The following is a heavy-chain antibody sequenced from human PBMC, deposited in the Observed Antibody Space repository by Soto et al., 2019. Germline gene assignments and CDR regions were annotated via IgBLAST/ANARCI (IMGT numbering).Heavy chain of an antibody. Sequence: QVQLQESGPGLVKPSQTLSLTCTVSGGPISSGGYYWSWIRQHPGKGLEWIGYIYYSGSTYYNPSLKRRVTISVATSKNQFSLKLSSVTAADTAVYYCARALGGDGDPGGAQTFDYWGQGTLVTVSS. CDR3: ARALGGDGDPGGAQTFDY. CDR2: IYYSGST. V-gene: IGHV4-31*03. CDR1: GGPISSGGYY. J-gene: IGHJ4*02. D-gene: IGHD4-17*01.